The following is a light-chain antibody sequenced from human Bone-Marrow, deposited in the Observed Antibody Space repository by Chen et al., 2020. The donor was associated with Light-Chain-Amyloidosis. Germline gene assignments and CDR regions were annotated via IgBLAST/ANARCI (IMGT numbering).Light chain of an antibody. CDR1: QSLVHSDGNIY. V-gene: IGKV2-30*02. CDR3: MQGSHWLHT. CDR2: KVS. Sequence: DVVMTQSPLSLPVTLGQPAAISCRSSQSLVHSDGNIYLIWLQQWPGQSPRRLIYKVSNRDSGIPDRVSGSGSDTDFTLGISRVEAEDVVIYYCMQGSHWLHTFGQGTKVEIK. J-gene: IGKJ2*01.